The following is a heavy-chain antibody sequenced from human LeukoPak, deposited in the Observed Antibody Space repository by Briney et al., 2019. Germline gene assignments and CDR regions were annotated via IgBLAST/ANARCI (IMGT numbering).Heavy chain of an antibody. V-gene: IGHV3-30*18. J-gene: IGHJ6*02. CDR3: AKDRSSGPHYYYGMDV. CDR2: VSYLGDDQ. Sequence: GGSLRLSCAASGFTFSSYGIHWVRQSPGKGLEWVAVVSYLGDDQFYAESVKGRFTISRDNSKKTVFLQMNSLRGEGTAVYYCAKDRSSGPHYYYGMDVWGRGTTVIVSS. CDR1: GFTFSSYG. D-gene: IGHD3-22*01.